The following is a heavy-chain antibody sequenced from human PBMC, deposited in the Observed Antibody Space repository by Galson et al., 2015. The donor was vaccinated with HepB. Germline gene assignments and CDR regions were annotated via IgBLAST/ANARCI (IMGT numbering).Heavy chain of an antibody. CDR3: ATETRDGYNYRAFDI. Sequence: SLRLSCAASGFIVSSNYMSWVRQAPGKGLEWVPIIYRGGSTYYADSVKGRFTISRHNSENTLFLQMDSLRAEDTAVYYCATETRDGYNYRAFDIWGQGTMVTVSS. V-gene: IGHV3-53*04. D-gene: IGHD5-24*01. J-gene: IGHJ3*02. CDR1: GFIVSSNY. CDR2: IYRGGST.